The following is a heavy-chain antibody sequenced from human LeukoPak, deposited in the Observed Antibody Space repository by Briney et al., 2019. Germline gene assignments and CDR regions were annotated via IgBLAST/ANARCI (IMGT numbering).Heavy chain of an antibody. V-gene: IGHV4-59*11. CDR1: GGSMSGHY. CDR3: ARGGWSVDY. CDR2: VYYSGST. D-gene: IGHD6-19*01. Sequence: PSETLSLTCTVSGGSMSGHYWSWIRQSPGKGPEFAGYVYYSGSTTCNPSLKSRVTISIDTSKNQFSLTLSSVTAADTAVYYCARGGWSVDYWGQGTLVTVSS. J-gene: IGHJ4*02.